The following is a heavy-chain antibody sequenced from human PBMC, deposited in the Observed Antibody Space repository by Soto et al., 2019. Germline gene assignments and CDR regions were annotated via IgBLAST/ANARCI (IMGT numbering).Heavy chain of an antibody. CDR3: ARDLGGSGRLDV. V-gene: IGHV4-30-2*01. J-gene: IGHJ6*02. Sequence: PSETLSLTCAVSGGSISSGGYSWSWIRQPPGKGLEWIGYIYHSGSTSYNPSLKSRVTISVDRSKNQFSLKLSSVTAADTAVYYCARDLGGSGRLDVWGQGTTVTVSS. D-gene: IGHD3-10*01. CDR2: IYHSGST. CDR1: GGSISSGGYS.